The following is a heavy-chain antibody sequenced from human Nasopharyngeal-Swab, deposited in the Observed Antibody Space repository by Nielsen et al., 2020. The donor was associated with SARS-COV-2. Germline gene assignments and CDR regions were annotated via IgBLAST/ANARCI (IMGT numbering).Heavy chain of an antibody. CDR1: GGSISSSSYY. V-gene: IGHV4-39*01. J-gene: IGHJ5*02. CDR2: IYYSGST. CDR3: ARPYYDSSGYDAWFDP. Sequence: SETLSLTCTVSGGSISSSSYYWVWLRQPPGKGLEWIGSIYYSGSTYYNPSLKSRVTISVDTSKNQFSLKLSSVTAADTAVYYCARPYYDSSGYDAWFDPWGQGTLVTVSS. D-gene: IGHD3-22*01.